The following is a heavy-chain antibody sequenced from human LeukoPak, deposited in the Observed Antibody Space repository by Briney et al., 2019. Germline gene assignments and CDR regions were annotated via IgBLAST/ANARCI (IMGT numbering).Heavy chain of an antibody. V-gene: IGHV3-7*01. CDR2: IKQDGGEI. CDR1: GFTFSTYW. Sequence: GGSLRLSCAASGFTFSTYWMSWVRQAPGKGLEWVANIKQDGGEIYYVGSVKGRFTVSRDNTKNSLYLQMNSLRAEDTAVYHCARHSYSSPSLTYWGQGTLVTVSS. D-gene: IGHD1-26*01. J-gene: IGHJ4*02. CDR3: ARHSYSSPSLTY.